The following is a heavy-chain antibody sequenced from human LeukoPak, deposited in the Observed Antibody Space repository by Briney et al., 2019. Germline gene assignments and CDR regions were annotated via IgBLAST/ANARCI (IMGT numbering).Heavy chain of an antibody. J-gene: IGHJ5*02. D-gene: IGHD1-26*01. CDR2: TYYRSEWHT. CDR3: ASGWALS. Sequence: SQTLSLTCAVSGDSVSNKNAAWNWIRQSPSRGLEWLGRTYYRSEWHTDYAFSVKGRITINANTSKNQFSLQLGYVTPEDTAVYYCASGWALSWGQGTLVTVSS. CDR1: GDSVSNKNAA. V-gene: IGHV6-1*01.